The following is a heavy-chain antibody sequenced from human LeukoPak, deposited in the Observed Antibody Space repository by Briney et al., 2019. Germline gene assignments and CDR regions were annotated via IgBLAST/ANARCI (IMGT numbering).Heavy chain of an antibody. J-gene: IGHJ6*02. CDR2: TYYRSKWYN. V-gene: IGHV6-1*01. CDR1: GDSVSSNSAA. Sequence: PSQTLSLTCAISGDSVSSNSAAWNWIRQSPSRGVEWLGRTYYRSKWYNDYAVSVKSRITINPDTSKNQFSLQLNSVTPEDTAVYYCAREAGDPLIYYYYYGMDVWGQGTTVTVSS. D-gene: IGHD7-27*01. CDR3: AREAGDPLIYYYYYGMDV.